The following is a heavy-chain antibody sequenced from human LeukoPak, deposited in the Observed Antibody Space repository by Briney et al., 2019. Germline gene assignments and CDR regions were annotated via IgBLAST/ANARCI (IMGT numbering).Heavy chain of an antibody. D-gene: IGHD6-19*01. J-gene: IGHJ4*02. V-gene: IGHV3-21*01. CDR2: ISSSNSCI. CDR1: GFTFNTYS. Sequence: KPGGSLRLSCAASGFTFNTYSMNWVRQAPGKGLEWVSSISSSNSCIYYADSMRGRFTISRDNAKNSLYLQMNSLRAEDTAVYYCAGLVLDYWGQGTLVTVSS. CDR3: AGLVLDY.